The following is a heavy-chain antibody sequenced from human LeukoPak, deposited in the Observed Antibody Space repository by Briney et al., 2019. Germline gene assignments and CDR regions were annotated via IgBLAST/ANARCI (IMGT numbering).Heavy chain of an antibody. CDR1: GFTFSSYS. V-gene: IGHV3-48*01. J-gene: IGHJ4*02. CDR3: ASLTYYYDSSGYYNFDY. D-gene: IGHD3-22*01. CDR2: ISSSSSTI. Sequence: PGGSLRLSCAASGFTFSSYSMNWVRQAPGKGLEWVSYISSSSSTIYYADSVKGRFTISRDNAKNSLYLQMNSLRAEDTAVYYCASLTYYYDSSGYYNFDYWGQGTLVTVSS.